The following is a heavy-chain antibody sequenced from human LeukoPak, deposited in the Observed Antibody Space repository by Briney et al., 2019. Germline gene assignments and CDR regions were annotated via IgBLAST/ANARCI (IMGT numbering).Heavy chain of an antibody. J-gene: IGHJ5*02. Sequence: PGGSLRLSCAASGFTFSNAWMSCVRQAPGKGLEWVSRIKSKTDGGTTDYAAPVKGRFTISRDDSKNTLYLQMNSLKTEDTAVYYCTTDDIYNPWGQGTLVTVSS. CDR1: GFTFSNAW. CDR3: TTDDIYNP. CDR2: IKSKTDGGTT. V-gene: IGHV3-15*01. D-gene: IGHD5-12*01.